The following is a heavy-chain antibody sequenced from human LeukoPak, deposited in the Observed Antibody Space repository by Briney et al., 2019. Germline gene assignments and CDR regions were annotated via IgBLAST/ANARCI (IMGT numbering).Heavy chain of an antibody. D-gene: IGHD3-22*01. CDR2: FDPEDGET. J-gene: IGHJ4*02. CDR3: ARDPPGHYHDSSGYYYRFDY. CDR1: GYTLTELS. Sequence: ASVKVSCKVSGYTLTELSMHWVRQAPGKGLEWMGGFDPEDGETIYAQKLQGRVTMTTDTSTSTAYMELRSLRSDDTAVYYCARDPPGHYHDSSGYYYRFDYWGQGTLVTVSS. V-gene: IGHV1-24*01.